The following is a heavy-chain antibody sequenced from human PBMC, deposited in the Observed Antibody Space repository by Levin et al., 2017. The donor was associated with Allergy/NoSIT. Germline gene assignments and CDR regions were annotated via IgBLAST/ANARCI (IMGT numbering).Heavy chain of an antibody. CDR3: ALSSSWYDSNWFDP. V-gene: IGHV4-34*01. Sequence: SETLSLTCAVYGGSFSGYYWSWIRQPPGKGLEWIGEINHSGSTNYNPSLKSRVTISVDTSKNQFSLKLSSVTAADTAVYYCALSSSWYDSNWFDPWGQGTLVTVSS. CDR1: GGSFSGYY. D-gene: IGHD6-13*01. CDR2: INHSGST. J-gene: IGHJ5*02.